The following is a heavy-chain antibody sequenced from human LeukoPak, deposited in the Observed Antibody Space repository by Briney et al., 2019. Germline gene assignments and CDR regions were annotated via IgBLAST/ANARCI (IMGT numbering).Heavy chain of an antibody. CDR1: GYTFTSCD. J-gene: IGHJ4*02. CDR3: TRGSSGRRDN. D-gene: IGHD6-19*01. V-gene: IGHV1-8*01. CDR2: MNPNSGNT. Sequence: ASVTVSCKSSGYTFTSCDINWVRQATGQGLEWMGWMNPNSGNTGYEQSFQGRITMTRDISIGTAYMELSNLTSEDTAIYYCTRGSSGRRDNWGQGTLVTVSA.